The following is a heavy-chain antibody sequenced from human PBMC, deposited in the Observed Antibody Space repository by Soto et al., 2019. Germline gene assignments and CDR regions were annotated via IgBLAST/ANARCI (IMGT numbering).Heavy chain of an antibody. Sequence: PGGSLRLSCAASGFTFSSYCMNWVRQARGKGLEWVSSISRSAGNTYYADSVKGRFTISRDNSKNTLYLQMNSLRAEDTAVYYCAKGIVAAAGFDYWGQGTLVTVSS. CDR1: GFTFSSYC. D-gene: IGHD6-13*01. CDR2: ISRSAGNT. V-gene: IGHV3-23*01. CDR3: AKGIVAAAGFDY. J-gene: IGHJ4*02.